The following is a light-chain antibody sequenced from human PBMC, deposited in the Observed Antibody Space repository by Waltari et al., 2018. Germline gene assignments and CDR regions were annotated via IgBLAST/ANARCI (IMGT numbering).Light chain of an antibody. V-gene: IGLV2-23*02. J-gene: IGLJ3*02. CDR2: EVN. CDR1: SSDVGASNL. CDR3: CSYAGRSTLV. Sequence: QSALTQPASVSGSPGQSITISCSGTSSDVGASNLISWYQQHPGKVPTLMIYEVNKRPPGVSNRFSGAKSNNTASLTISGLQAEDEADYYCCSYAGRSTLVFGGGTKLTVL.